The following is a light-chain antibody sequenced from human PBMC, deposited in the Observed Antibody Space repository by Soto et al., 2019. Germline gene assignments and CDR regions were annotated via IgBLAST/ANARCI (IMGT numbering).Light chain of an antibody. CDR2: KAS. CDR1: QSISSW. CDR3: QQYRDNWT. V-gene: IGKV1-5*03. J-gene: IGKJ1*01. Sequence: DIQMTQSPSTLSASVGERVTITCRASQSISSWLAWYQQKPGTAPKLLIYKASTLQSGVPSRFSGSGSGTEFTLTISSLQPDDSATYYCQQYRDNWTFCQGTKGEIK.